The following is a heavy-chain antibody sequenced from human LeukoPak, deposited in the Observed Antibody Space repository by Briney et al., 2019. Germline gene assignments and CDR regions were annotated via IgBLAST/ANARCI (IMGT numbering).Heavy chain of an antibody. Sequence: PSETLSLTCTVSGGSISTNYWSWIRQPAGKGLEWIGRIYNSGNTNYSPSLESRVTMSADTSKNQFSLKLSSVTAADTAVYYCVRGSFDRSGYFLFDYWGPGTLVTVPS. J-gene: IGHJ4*02. D-gene: IGHD3-22*01. CDR1: GGSISTNY. CDR3: VRGSFDRSGYFLFDY. CDR2: IYNSGNT. V-gene: IGHV4-4*07.